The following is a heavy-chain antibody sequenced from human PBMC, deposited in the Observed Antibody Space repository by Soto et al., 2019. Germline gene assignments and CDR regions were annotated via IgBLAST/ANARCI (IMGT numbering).Heavy chain of an antibody. CDR1: GGSISSYY. V-gene: IGHV4-59*01. J-gene: IGHJ6*02. D-gene: IGHD3-10*01. CDR2: IYYSGST. CDR3: ARDRARYGMDV. Sequence: SETLSLTCTVSGGSISSYYWSWIRQPPGKGLEWIGYIYYSGSTNYNPSLKSRVTISVDTSKNQFSLKLSSVTAADTAVYYCARDRARYGMDVWGQGTTVTVS.